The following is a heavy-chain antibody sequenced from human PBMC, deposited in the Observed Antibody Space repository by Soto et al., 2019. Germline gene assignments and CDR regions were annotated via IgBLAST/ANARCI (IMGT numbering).Heavy chain of an antibody. V-gene: IGHV1-2*02. Sequence: ASVKVSCKXSGYTFTGYYMHWVRQAPGQGLEWMGWINPNSGGTNYAQKFQGRVTMTRDTSISTAYMELSRLRSDDTAVYYCARIPVAGTYYYDSSSLFFDYWGQGTLVTVSS. CDR1: GYTFTGYY. D-gene: IGHD3-22*01. CDR3: ARIPVAGTYYYDSSSLFFDY. J-gene: IGHJ4*02. CDR2: INPNSGGT.